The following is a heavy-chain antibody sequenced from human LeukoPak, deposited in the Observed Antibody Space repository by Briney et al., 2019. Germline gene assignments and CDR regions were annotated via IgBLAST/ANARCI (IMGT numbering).Heavy chain of an antibody. Sequence: GGSLRLSCAASGFTFSGSAMHWVRQASGKGLEWVDRIRSKANSYATAYAASVKGRFTISRDDSKSTAYLQMNSLKTEDTAVYFCSSGGYCTSTSCYGENWGQGTLVTVSS. CDR1: GFTFSGSA. CDR2: IRSKANSYAT. J-gene: IGHJ4*02. CDR3: SSGGYCTSTSCYGEN. V-gene: IGHV3-73*01. D-gene: IGHD2-2*01.